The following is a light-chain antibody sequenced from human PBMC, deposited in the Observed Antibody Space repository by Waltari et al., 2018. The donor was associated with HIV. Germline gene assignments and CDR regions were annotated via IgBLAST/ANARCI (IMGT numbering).Light chain of an antibody. J-gene: IGLJ3*02. CDR3: LTYVSDSGTWK. V-gene: IGLV2-23*02. Sequence: QSALTQPASVSGNLGQSVTITCTGTNIDVGNSNLVSWYQQFPGKAPKPIIYDVSKRPSGVSSRFSGSKSGYWASLTISGLLTEDESYYYCLTYVSDSGTWKFGGGTYLTV. CDR1: NIDVGNSNL. CDR2: DVS.